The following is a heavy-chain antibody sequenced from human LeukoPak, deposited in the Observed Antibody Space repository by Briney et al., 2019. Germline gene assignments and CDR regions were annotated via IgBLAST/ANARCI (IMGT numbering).Heavy chain of an antibody. CDR2: ISSSGSTI. CDR1: GFTFSSYE. CDR3: ARDHHRRLYDSQARDTFDF. J-gene: IGHJ3*01. V-gene: IGHV3-48*03. D-gene: IGHD3-22*01. Sequence: PGGSLRLSCAASGFTFSSYEMNWVRQAPGKGLEWVSYISSSGSTIYYADSVKGRFTISRDNAKNSLYLQMNSLRAEDTAMYYCARDHHRRLYDSQARDTFDFWGQGTMVTVSS.